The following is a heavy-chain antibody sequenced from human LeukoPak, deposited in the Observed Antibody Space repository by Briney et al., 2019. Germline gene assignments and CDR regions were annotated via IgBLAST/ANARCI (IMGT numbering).Heavy chain of an antibody. CDR1: GFTFTSSA. V-gene: IGHV1-58*01. Sequence: ASVKVSCKASGFTFTSSAVQWVQQARGQRLEWIGWIVVGSGNTNYTQKFQERVTITRDMSTSTAYMELSSLRSEDTAVYYCAAIVSSGYYYQHWGQGTLVTVSS. CDR2: IVVGSGNT. D-gene: IGHD3-22*01. J-gene: IGHJ1*01. CDR3: AAIVSSGYYYQH.